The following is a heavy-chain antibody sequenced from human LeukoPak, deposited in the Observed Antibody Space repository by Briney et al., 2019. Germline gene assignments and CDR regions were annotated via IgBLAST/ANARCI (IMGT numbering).Heavy chain of an antibody. Sequence: HLGGSLRLSCAASGFTFSSYWMNWARQAPGKGLEWVAVIWYDGSNKQYGDSVKGRFTISRDNSKNTLYLQMNSLRAEDTAVYYCARRPDYFDYWGQGTLVTVSS. CDR3: ARRPDYFDY. CDR2: IWYDGSNK. V-gene: IGHV3-33*08. J-gene: IGHJ4*02. CDR1: GFTFSSYW.